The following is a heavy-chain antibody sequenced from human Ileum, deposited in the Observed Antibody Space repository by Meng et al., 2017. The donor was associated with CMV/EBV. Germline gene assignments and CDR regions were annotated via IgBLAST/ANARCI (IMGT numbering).Heavy chain of an antibody. CDR1: GFTFGCYS. D-gene: IGHD5-12*01. J-gene: IGHJ2*01. CDR2: ISSSSSYI. Sequence: SGFTFGCYSRNWVRQAAGKGLEWVAYISSSSSYIYYADSVKGRFTISRDNAKNSLYLQMNSLRAEDTAVYYCARGASIVATSSWYFDLWGRGTLVTVSS. CDR3: ARGASIVATSSWYFDL. V-gene: IGHV3-21*01.